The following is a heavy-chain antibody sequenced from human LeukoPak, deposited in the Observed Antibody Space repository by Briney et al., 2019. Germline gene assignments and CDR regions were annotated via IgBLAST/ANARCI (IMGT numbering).Heavy chain of an antibody. CDR1: GGSVSGYY. D-gene: IGHD2-15*01. CDR2: VYYSGST. CDR3: ARIHRYCSGGACYVLDN. V-gene: IGHV4-59*02. Sequence: ETLSLTCVVSGGSVSGYYWGWIRQPPGRGLEWIGYVYYSGSTNYNPSFKSRITISVDTSRNQFSLQLSSVTAADTAVYYCARIHRYCSGGACYVLDNWGQGTLVAVSS. J-gene: IGHJ4*02.